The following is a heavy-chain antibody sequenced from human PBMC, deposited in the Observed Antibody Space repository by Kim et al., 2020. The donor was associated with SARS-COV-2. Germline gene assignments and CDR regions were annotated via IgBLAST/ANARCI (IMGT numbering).Heavy chain of an antibody. CDR3: AKMEGMELWQYFLDL. CDR2: ISDDGVAT. Sequence: GGSLRLSCAASGFTFSTGYPFKNYAMSWVRQAPGKGLEWVSGISDDGVATYYADSVKGRFAISRDNSRDTLSLQMNSLRGDDAAIYYCAKMEGMELWQYFLDLWGRGTLVTVSS. D-gene: IGHD2-21*01. CDR1: GFTFSTGYPFKNYA. V-gene: IGHV3-23*01. J-gene: IGHJ4*02.